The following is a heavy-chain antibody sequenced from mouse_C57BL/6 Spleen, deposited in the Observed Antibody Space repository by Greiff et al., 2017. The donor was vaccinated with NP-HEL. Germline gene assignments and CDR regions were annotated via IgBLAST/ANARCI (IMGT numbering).Heavy chain of an antibody. J-gene: IGHJ1*03. CDR2: INPSNGGT. V-gene: IGHV1-53*01. CDR3: ARRSTTVVATYWYFDV. CDR1: GYTFTSYW. D-gene: IGHD1-1*01. Sequence: QVQLQQPGTELVKPGASVKLSCKASGYTFTSYWMHWVKQRPGQGLEWIGNINPSNGGTNYNEKFKSKATLTVDKSSSTAYMQLSSLTSEDSAVYYCARRSTTVVATYWYFDVWGTGTTVTVSS.